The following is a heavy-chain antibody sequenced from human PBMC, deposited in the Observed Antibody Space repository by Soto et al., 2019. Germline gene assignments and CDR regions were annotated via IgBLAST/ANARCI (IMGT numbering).Heavy chain of an antibody. CDR2: FDPEDGET. CDR1: GYTLTELS. D-gene: IGHD3-10*01. J-gene: IGHJ4*02. Sequence: GASVKVSCKVSGYTLTELSMHWVRQAPGKGLEWMGGFDPEDGETIYAQKFQGRVTMTEDTSTDTAYMELSSLRSEDTAVYYCATHNRIWFGALPFDYWGQGTLVTVSS. CDR3: ATHNRIWFGALPFDY. V-gene: IGHV1-24*01.